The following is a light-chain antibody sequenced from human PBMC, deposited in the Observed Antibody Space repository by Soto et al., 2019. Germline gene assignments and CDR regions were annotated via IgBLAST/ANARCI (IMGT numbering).Light chain of an antibody. CDR3: QSYDISLHNHV. J-gene: IGLJ1*01. CDR2: GDN. CDR1: TSNIGAPYD. V-gene: IGLV1-40*01. Sequence: QSVLPHPPSVCGAPGEMVSISCTGSTSNIGAPYDVHWYQHLPGTAPKLLIYGDNNRPSGVPDRFSGSKSGTSAPLAITRLQAEDEPDYYCQSYDISLHNHVFGTGTKVNVL.